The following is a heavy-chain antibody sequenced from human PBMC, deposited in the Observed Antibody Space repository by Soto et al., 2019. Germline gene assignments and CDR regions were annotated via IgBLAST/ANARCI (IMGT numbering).Heavy chain of an antibody. CDR2: IYYSGST. J-gene: IGHJ3*01. CDR1: NASIIHYY. Sequence: VQLQESRPGLLKPSETLSLTCTVSNASIIHYYWSWLRQPPGTGPGWIGYIYYSGSTNYNPSLGSRVSMTVDTSRTQLPRTLNSGAEADAAVYYGARRLTLATTTGEGLDVWGQGTMVTVSS. V-gene: IGHV4-59*01. CDR3: ARRLTLATTTGEGLDV. D-gene: IGHD4-17*01.